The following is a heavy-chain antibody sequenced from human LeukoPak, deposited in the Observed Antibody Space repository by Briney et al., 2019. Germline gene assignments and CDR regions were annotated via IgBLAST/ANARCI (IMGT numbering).Heavy chain of an antibody. CDR3: ARDMLGGVVAATFQH. D-gene: IGHD2-15*01. V-gene: IGHV3-30*02. J-gene: IGHJ1*01. CDR2: IRYDGSNK. CDR1: GFTFSSYG. Sequence: GGSLRLSCAASGFTFSSYGMHWVRQAPGKGLEWVAFIRYDGSNKYYADSVKGRFTISRDNSKNTLYLQMNSLRAEDTAVYYCARDMLGGVVAATFQHWGQDTLVTVSS.